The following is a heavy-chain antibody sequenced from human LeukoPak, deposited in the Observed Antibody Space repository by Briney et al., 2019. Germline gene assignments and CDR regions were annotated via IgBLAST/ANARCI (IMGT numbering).Heavy chain of an antibody. CDR1: GFTFDDYA. CDR2: ISWNSGSI. J-gene: IGHJ6*02. Sequence: GRSLRLSCAASGFTFDDYAMHWVRQAPGKGLEWDSGISWNSGSIDYADSVKGRFTISRDNAKNSLYLQMNSLRAEDTALYYCAKDISSTRYYYYGMDVWGQGTTVTVSS. CDR3: AKDISSTRYYYYGMDV. V-gene: IGHV3-9*01. D-gene: IGHD2-2*01.